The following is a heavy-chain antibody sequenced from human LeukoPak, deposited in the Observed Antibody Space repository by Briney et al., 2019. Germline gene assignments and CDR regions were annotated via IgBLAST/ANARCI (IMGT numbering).Heavy chain of an antibody. CDR3: ARGQSVGWEIGVCDF. D-gene: IGHD1-26*01. CDR2: IKYDASDE. Sequence: GGSLRLSCAVSGVSFSGYAMHWVRQAPGKGLEWVGLIKYDASDEYYADSVKGRFTISRDDSRNTLYLQMTSLRAEDTAVYYCARGQSVGWEIGVCDFWGQGSLVTV. V-gene: IGHV3-33*01. J-gene: IGHJ4*02. CDR1: GVSFSGYA.